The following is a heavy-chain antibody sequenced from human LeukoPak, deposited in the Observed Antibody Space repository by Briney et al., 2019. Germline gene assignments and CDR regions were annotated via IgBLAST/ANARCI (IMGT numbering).Heavy chain of an antibody. CDR3: ARVVGSTIFGTPRDAFDI. Sequence: VASVKVSCKASGYTFTGYYMHWVRQAPGQGLEWMGWINPNSGGTNYAQKFQGRVTMTRDTSISTAYMELSRLRSDDTAVYYCARVVGSTIFGTPRDAFDIWGQGTMVTVSS. D-gene: IGHD3-3*01. CDR1: GYTFTGYY. V-gene: IGHV1-2*02. CDR2: INPNSGGT. J-gene: IGHJ3*02.